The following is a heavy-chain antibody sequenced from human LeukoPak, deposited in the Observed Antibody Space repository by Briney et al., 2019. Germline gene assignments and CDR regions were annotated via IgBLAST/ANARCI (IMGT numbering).Heavy chain of an antibody. Sequence: GGSLRLSCAASGFTVYKSDMTWVRQAPGKGLEWVSAIYGRGDFSYDADSVERRFTCSGDNSKKLLYLQMSSRRDDDAAVYYGARREAEESGPIDYWGQGTPVTVSS. V-gene: IGHV3-23*01. CDR3: ARREAEESGPIDY. CDR2: IYGRGDFS. J-gene: IGHJ4*02. CDR1: GFTVYKSD. D-gene: IGHD5-12*01.